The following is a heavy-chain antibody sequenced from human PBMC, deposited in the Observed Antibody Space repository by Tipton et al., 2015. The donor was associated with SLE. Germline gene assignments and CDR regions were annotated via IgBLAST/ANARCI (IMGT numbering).Heavy chain of an antibody. CDR2: IIPIFGTA. D-gene: IGHD6-13*01. V-gene: IGHV1-69*01. CDR1: GGTFSSYA. CDR3: ARDAAGYSSSWSYYYYYYMDV. Sequence: QLVQSGAEVKKPGSSVKVSCKASGGTFSSYAISWVRQAPGQGLEWMGGIIPIFGTANYAQKFQGRVTITADESTSTAYMELSSLRSEDTAVYYCARDAAGYSSSWSYYYYYYMDVWGKGTTVTVSS. J-gene: IGHJ6*03.